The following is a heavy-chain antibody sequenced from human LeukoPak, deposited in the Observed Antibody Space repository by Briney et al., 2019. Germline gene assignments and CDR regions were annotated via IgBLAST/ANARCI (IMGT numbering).Heavy chain of an antibody. CDR3: ARDQVEDY. J-gene: IGHJ4*02. CDR2: IKQDGSEK. V-gene: IGHV3-7*01. CDR1: GFTFSSYA. Sequence: PGGSLRLSCAASGFTFSSYAMSWVRQAPGKGLEWVANIKQDGSEKYYVDSVKGRFTISRDNAKNSLYLQMNSLRAEDTAVYYCARDQVEDYWGQGTLVTVSS.